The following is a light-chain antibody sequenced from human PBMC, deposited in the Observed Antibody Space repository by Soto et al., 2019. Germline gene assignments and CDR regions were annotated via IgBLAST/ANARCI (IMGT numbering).Light chain of an antibody. V-gene: IGLV2-14*01. CDR2: EVS. CDR1: SSDIGGYNY. CDR3: SSFTTTSTVL. J-gene: IGLJ2*01. Sequence: QSALTQPASVSGSLGQSITISCTGTSSDIGGYNYVSWYQQHPGKAPKVMIFEVSKRPSGVSNHFSGSKSGNMASLTISGLQAEDEGDYYCSSFTTTSTVLLGGGTKLTVL.